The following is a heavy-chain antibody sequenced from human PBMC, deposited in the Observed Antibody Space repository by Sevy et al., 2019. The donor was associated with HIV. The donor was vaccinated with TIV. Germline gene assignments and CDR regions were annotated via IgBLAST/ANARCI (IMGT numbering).Heavy chain of an antibody. Sequence: SETLSLTCTVCGGSISSYYGNWIRQSPGKGLEWIGDIYYTGSTNYNPSLKSRVTISVDTSKNQFSLKLTSVTAADTAVYYCARELISGRYYGMDVWGQGPPVTVSS. CDR2: IYYTGST. V-gene: IGHV4-59*01. D-gene: IGHD6-19*01. CDR1: GGSISSYY. CDR3: ARELISGRYYGMDV. J-gene: IGHJ6*02.